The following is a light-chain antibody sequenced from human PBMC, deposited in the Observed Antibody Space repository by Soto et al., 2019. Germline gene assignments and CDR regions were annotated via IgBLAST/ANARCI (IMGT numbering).Light chain of an antibody. Sequence: QSVLTQPASVSGSPVQSITISCTGTSSDVGGYNFVSWYQQHPGKAPKLMIYDVDRRPSGVSNRFSGSKSGNTASLTISGLQAEDEADYYCSSYTSSSPYVFGTGTKVTV. J-gene: IGLJ1*01. V-gene: IGLV2-14*01. CDR2: DVD. CDR1: SSDVGGYNF. CDR3: SSYTSSSPYV.